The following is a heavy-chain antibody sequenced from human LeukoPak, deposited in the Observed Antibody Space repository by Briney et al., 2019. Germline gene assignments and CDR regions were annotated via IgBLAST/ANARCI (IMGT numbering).Heavy chain of an antibody. V-gene: IGHV4-39*07. D-gene: IGHD5-12*01. J-gene: IGHJ5*02. CDR3: ARVRRVDIVATWFDP. Sequence: SETLSLTCTVSGGSISSSSYYWGWIRQPPGKGLEWIGSIYYSGSTYYNPSLKSRVTISVDTSKNQFSLKLSSVTAADTAVYYCARVRRVDIVATWFDPWGQGTLVTVSS. CDR2: IYYSGST. CDR1: GGSISSSSYY.